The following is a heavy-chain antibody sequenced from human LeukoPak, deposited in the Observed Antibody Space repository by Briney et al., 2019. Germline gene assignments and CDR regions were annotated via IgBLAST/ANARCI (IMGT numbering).Heavy chain of an antibody. CDR3: ARLNRIVGATGNDY. D-gene: IGHD1-26*01. CDR2: INPNSGGT. CDR1: GYSFNDKY. V-gene: IGHV1-2*02. J-gene: IGHJ4*02. Sequence: ASVKVSCEASGYSFNDKYLHWVRQAPGQGLEWMGSINPNSGGTNYAQKFQGRVTMTRDTSISTAYMELSRLRSDDTAVYYCARLNRIVGATGNDYWGQGTLVTVSS.